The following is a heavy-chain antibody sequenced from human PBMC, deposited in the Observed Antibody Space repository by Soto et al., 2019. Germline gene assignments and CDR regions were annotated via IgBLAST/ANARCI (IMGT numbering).Heavy chain of an antibody. V-gene: IGHV3-23*01. CDR1: GFTFSSYA. CDR3: AKVGGNSPYYYGMDV. Sequence: EVQLLESGGGLVQPGGSLRLSCAASGFTFSSYAMSWVRQAPGKGLEWVSAISGSGGSTYYADSVKGRFTISRDNSKNTLNLQMNSLRAEDTAVYYCAKVGGNSPYYYGMDVWGQGTTVTVSS. CDR2: ISGSGGST. J-gene: IGHJ6*02. D-gene: IGHD2-21*02.